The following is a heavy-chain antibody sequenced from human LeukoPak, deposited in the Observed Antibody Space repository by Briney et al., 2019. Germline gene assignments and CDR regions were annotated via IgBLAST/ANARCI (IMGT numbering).Heavy chain of an antibody. J-gene: IGHJ6*03. V-gene: IGHV3-23*01. D-gene: IGHD3-10*01. CDR2: ISASGAST. CDR1: GFSFVNYH. CDR3: AKGGGSGYRNYYFYMDV. Sequence: GGSLRLSCVASGFSFVNYHMNWVRQAPGKGLEWVSSISASGASTYYADSVRGRFTISRDTSKNTVYLHMNSLRVEDTAVYYCAKGGGSGYRNYYFYMDVWGKGTTVTVSS.